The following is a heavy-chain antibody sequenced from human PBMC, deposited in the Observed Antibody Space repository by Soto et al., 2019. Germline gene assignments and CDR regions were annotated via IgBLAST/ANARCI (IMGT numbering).Heavy chain of an antibody. CDR2: ISYDGSNE. J-gene: IGHJ4*02. CDR3: AKCEERSYVLAFGY. D-gene: IGHD3-16*01. Sequence: QVQLVESGGGVVQPGRSLRLSCAASGFTFRSYGMHWVRQTPGKGLEWVAGISYDGSNEYYADSVKGRFTISRDNSKNTLYLQNDSLRAEDTAVYYCAKCEERSYVLAFGYWSQGTLVTVSP. CDR1: GFTFRSYG. V-gene: IGHV3-30*18.